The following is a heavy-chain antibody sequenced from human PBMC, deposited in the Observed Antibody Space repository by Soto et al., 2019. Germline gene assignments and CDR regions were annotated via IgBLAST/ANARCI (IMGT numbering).Heavy chain of an antibody. CDR3: ARSSGWYNVLEYFQH. CDR1: GFTFSSYS. J-gene: IGHJ1*01. CDR2: ISSSSSTI. Sequence: GGSLRLSCAASGFTFSSYSMNWVRQAPGKGLEWVSYISSSSSTIYYADSVKGRFTISRDNAKNSLYLQMNSLRDEDTAVYYCARSSGWYNVLEYFQHWGQGTLVTVSS. V-gene: IGHV3-48*02. D-gene: IGHD6-19*01.